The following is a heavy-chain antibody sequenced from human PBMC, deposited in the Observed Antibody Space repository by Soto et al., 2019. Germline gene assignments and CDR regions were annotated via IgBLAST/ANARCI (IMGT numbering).Heavy chain of an antibody. Sequence: PSETLSLTCTVAGSSISSSSYYWGWIRQPPGKGLEWIGSIYYSGSTYYNPSLKSRVTISVDTSKNQFSLKLSSVTAADTAVYYCARLGWYKDYWGQGTLVTVSS. D-gene: IGHD1-20*01. V-gene: IGHV4-39*01. CDR2: IYYSGST. J-gene: IGHJ4*02. CDR1: GSSISSSSYY. CDR3: ARLGWYKDY.